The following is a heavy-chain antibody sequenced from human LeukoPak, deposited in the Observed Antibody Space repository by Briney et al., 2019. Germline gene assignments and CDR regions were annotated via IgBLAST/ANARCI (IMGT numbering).Heavy chain of an antibody. CDR2: FDPEDGET. J-gene: IGHJ4*02. CDR1: GYTLTELS. Sequence: GASVKVSCKVSGYTLTELSMHWVRQAPGKGLEWMGGFDPEDGETIYAQKFQGRVTMTEDTSTDTAYMEPSSLRSEDTAVYYCATLPPPTTVTTPFLFDYWGQGTLVTVSS. D-gene: IGHD4-17*01. CDR3: ATLPPPTTVTTPFLFDY. V-gene: IGHV1-24*01.